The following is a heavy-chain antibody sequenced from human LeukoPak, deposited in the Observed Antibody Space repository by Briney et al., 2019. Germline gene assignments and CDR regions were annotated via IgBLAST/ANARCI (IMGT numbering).Heavy chain of an antibody. V-gene: IGHV1-18*01. CDR1: GYTFTSYG. Sequence: GASVKVSCKASGYTFTSYGISWVRQAPGQGLEWMGWISAYNGNTNYAQKLQGRVTMTTDTSTSTAYMELGSLRSDDTAVYYCARVGIVGMATTYYFDYWGQGTLVTVSS. J-gene: IGHJ4*02. CDR2: ISAYNGNT. CDR3: ARVGIVGMATTYYFDY. D-gene: IGHD5-24*01.